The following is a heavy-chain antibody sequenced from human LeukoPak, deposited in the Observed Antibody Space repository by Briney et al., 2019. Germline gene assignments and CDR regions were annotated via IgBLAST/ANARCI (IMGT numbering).Heavy chain of an antibody. CDR1: GYTFASYG. V-gene: IGHV1-18*01. J-gene: IGHJ4*02. CDR3: ARDPLWIVGANKRFDY. CDR2: ISAYNGNT. Sequence: ASVKVSCKASGYTFASYGISWVRRAPGQGLEWLGWISAYNGNTNYAQKLQGRVTMTTDTSTSTAYMELRSLRSDDTAVYYCARDPLWIVGANKRFDYWGQGTLVPVSS. D-gene: IGHD1-26*01.